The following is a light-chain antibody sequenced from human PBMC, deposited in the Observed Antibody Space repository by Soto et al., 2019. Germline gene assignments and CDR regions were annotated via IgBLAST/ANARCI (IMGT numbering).Light chain of an antibody. CDR2: DAS. V-gene: IGKV3-20*01. J-gene: IGKJ1*01. CDR1: QSVSSSY. Sequence: EIVLTQSPGTLSLSPGERATLSCRSSQSVSSSYLAWYQQKPGQAPRLLIYDASSRATGSPDRFSGSGSGTDFTLTISRLEPEDFAVYYCQQYGSSPTFGQGTEVEIK. CDR3: QQYGSSPT.